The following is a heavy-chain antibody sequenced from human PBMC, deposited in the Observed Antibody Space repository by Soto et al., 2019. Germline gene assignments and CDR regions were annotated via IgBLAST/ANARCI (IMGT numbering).Heavy chain of an antibody. V-gene: IGHV3-30-3*01. J-gene: IGHJ4*02. Sequence: QVQLVESGGGVVQPGRSLRLSCAASGFTFSSYAMHWVRQAPGKGLEWVAVISYDGSNKYYADSAKGRFPISRDNSKNTMYLQMNRLRAEDTAVYYCARVGHIVVVTAIHYWGQGTLVTVSS. CDR3: ARVGHIVVVTAIHY. D-gene: IGHD2-21*02. CDR2: ISYDGSNK. CDR1: GFTFSSYA.